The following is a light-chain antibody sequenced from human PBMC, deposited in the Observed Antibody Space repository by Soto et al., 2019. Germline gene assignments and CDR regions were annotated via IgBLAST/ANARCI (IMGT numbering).Light chain of an antibody. CDR2: EDN. CDR3: SSYINTNTLV. CDR1: SRDVGSYNL. V-gene: IGLV2-14*02. Sequence: QSALTQPASVSGSPGQSITISCTGTSRDVGSYNLVSWYQQHPGKAPKLMIFEDNKRPSLISNRFSGSESGNTASLTISGLQAEDEADYYCSSYINTNTLVFGGGTKLTVL. J-gene: IGLJ2*01.